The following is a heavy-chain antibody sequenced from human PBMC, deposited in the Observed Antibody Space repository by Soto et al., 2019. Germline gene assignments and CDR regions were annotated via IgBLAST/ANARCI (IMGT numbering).Heavy chain of an antibody. D-gene: IGHD6-13*01. V-gene: IGHV1-2*04. CDR1: GYTFADYY. J-gene: IGHJ5*02. Sequence: ASVKVSCKASGYTFADYYIHWVRQVPGQGLEWMGWINPYSGDTNYAQSFQGWVTMTRDTSVSTAYMELRWLRSDATAIYYCAASLAADINWFDPWGQGTLVTVSS. CDR2: INPYSGDT. CDR3: AASLAADINWFDP.